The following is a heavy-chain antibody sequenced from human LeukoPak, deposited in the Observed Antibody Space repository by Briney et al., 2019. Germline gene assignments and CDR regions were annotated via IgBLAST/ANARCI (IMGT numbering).Heavy chain of an antibody. CDR2: IKTDGSEK. J-gene: IGHJ4*02. Sequence: GGSLRLSCEGSGFTFRNYWMGWVRQAPGKGLQWVANIKTDGSEKYYVDSVKGRFIISRDNSKNTLYLQMNSLRAEDTAIYYCAKLSDPDWGQGTLVTVSS. D-gene: IGHD1-7*01. V-gene: IGHV3-7*03. CDR3: AKLSDPD. CDR1: GFTFRNYW.